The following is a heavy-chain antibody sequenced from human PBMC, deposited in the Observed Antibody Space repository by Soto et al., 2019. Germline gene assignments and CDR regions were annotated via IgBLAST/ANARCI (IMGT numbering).Heavy chain of an antibody. Sequence: VQLLESGGGLVQPGGSLRLSCVVSGLTFNKYSMSWVRQAPGKGLEWVSGIHESGSFTYYADSVKGRFTISRDNSKNPLYLQMTSLRAEDTATYYCIPIITSILNYWGQGTLVTVSS. V-gene: IGHV3-23*01. D-gene: IGHD3-10*01. CDR1: GLTFNKYS. CDR3: IPIITSILNY. CDR2: IHESGSFT. J-gene: IGHJ4*02.